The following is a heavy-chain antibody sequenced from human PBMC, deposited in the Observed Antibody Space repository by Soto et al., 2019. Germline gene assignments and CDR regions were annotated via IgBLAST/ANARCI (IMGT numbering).Heavy chain of an antibody. CDR3: AIERGGYSYGDS. CDR2: GKIYRGTT. J-gene: IGHJ4*02. V-gene: IGHV1-18*01. D-gene: IGHD5-18*01. Sequence: QVQLVQSGAEVQKPGASVRVSCKPSGYTFSDYGISWGRQAPGRVLEWMGWGKIYRGTTNYAQEIHGSVTKTTDTSTTPAYLDLTSLTSDVTAVYCGAIERGGYSYGDSWGQGTLVTVSS. CDR1: GYTFSDYG.